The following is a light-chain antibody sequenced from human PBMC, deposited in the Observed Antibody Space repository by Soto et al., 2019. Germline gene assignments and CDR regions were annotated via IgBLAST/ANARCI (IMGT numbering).Light chain of an antibody. CDR2: KAS. CDR3: QQYNSYPWT. Sequence: DIQMTQSPSTLSASIGDRVTVTCRASESIRKWLAWYQQKPGKAPKVLIYKASSLQGGAPSRFSGSGSGTEFTLTISSLQPDDFATYYCQQYNSYPWTFGQGTKVEIK. J-gene: IGKJ1*01. V-gene: IGKV1-5*03. CDR1: ESIRKW.